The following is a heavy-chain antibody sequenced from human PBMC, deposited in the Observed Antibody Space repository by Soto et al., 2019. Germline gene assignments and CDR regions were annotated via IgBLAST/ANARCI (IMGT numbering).Heavy chain of an antibody. CDR3: AKAHSASWYQNYYFDY. Sequence: GGSLRLSCAASGFTFSSYAMSWVRQAPGKGLEWVSVTGVNAGSTYYADSVKGRFTISGENSKSTLFLQMNGLRAEDTAIYYCAKAHSASWYQNYYFDYWGQGILVTVSS. CDR1: GFTFSSYA. V-gene: IGHV3-23*01. J-gene: IGHJ4*02. D-gene: IGHD6-13*01. CDR2: TGVNAGST.